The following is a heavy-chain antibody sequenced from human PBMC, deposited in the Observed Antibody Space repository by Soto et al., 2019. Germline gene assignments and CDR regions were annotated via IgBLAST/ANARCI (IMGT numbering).Heavy chain of an antibody. V-gene: IGHV1-18*01. Sequence: QVQLVQSGTEVKKPGASVKVSCKASGYTFSSYGITWVRQAPGQGLEWMGWISSYNGNTNYAQNFQGRVTMSSDPPTSTAYRELRGLTSDTTSVYYCARGARSGCYNLSFAYWGQGSLVTVSA. CDR3: ARGARSGCYNLSFAY. CDR1: GYTFSSYG. J-gene: IGHJ4*01. CDR2: ISSYNGNT. D-gene: IGHD6-25*01.